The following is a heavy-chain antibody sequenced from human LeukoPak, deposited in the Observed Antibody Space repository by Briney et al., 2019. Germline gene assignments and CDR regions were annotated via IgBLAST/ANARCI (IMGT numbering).Heavy chain of an antibody. D-gene: IGHD2-21*01. CDR3: ARREGPLFDY. CDR2: IYYSGST. J-gene: IGHJ4*02. Sequence: SETLSLTCTVSGGSISSSSYYWGWIRQPPGKGLEWIGSIYYSGSTYYNPSLKGRVTISVDTSKNQFSLKLSSVTAADTAVYYCARREGPLFDYWGQGTLVTVPS. V-gene: IGHV4-39*01. CDR1: GGSISSSSYY.